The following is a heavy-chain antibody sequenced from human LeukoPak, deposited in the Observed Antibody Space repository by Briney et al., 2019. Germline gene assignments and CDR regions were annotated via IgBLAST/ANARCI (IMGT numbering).Heavy chain of an antibody. CDR3: ARVHRTTGTSE. CDR1: GDSVSNTDYY. CDR2: IDYSGST. D-gene: IGHD1-1*01. V-gene: IGHV4-39*02. Sequence: SDSLSLTCTVSGDSVSNTDYYWAWLRQPPGQGLEWIGTIDYSGSTYYNPPFETRVTISIDLSKNHFSLKLRSVTAADTAVHFCARVHRTTGTSEWGQGTLVTVSS. J-gene: IGHJ4*02.